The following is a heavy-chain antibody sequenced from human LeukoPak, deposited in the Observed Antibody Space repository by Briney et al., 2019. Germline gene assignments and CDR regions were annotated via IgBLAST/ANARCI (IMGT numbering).Heavy chain of an antibody. J-gene: IGHJ4*02. CDR1: GFTFSSYG. Sequence: PGGSLRLSCAASGFTFSSYGMHWVRQAPGKGLEWVAFIRYDGSNKYYADSVKGRFTISRDNSKNTLYLQMNSLRAGDTAVYYCAKGYCSGGSCYQIDYWGQGTLVTVSS. CDR2: IRYDGSNK. D-gene: IGHD2-15*01. CDR3: AKGYCSGGSCYQIDY. V-gene: IGHV3-30*02.